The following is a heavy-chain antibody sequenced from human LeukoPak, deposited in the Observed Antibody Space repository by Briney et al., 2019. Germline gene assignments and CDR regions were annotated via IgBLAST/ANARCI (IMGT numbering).Heavy chain of an antibody. Sequence: GGSPRLSCAGSGFTFGSYGMHWFRQTPGKGLEWVAVIAYDGSRAFYADSVKGRFTISRDNSKNTMSVQMDDLGAEDTAVYYCTRYNNDHFDYWGQGTLVTVSS. CDR2: IAYDGSRA. J-gene: IGHJ4*02. V-gene: IGHV3-33*01. CDR1: GFTFGSYG. D-gene: IGHD1-14*01. CDR3: TRYNNDHFDY.